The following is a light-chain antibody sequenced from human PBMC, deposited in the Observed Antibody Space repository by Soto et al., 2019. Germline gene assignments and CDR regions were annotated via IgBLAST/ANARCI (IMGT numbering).Light chain of an antibody. J-gene: IGKJ1*01. CDR1: QTVGSTY. CDR2: DTS. CDR3: KNLRRSPGT. V-gene: IGKV3D-20*01. Sequence: EIVLTQSPATLSLSPGERATLSCGASQTVGSTYLAWYHQKPGLAPRLLIYDTSSRATGITDRISGSGSGTVLTLTISRLETEDFAVYSCKNLRRSPGTFGQGAKVEIK.